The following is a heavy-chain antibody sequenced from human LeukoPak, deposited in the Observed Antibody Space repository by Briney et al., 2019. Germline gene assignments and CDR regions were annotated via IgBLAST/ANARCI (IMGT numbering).Heavy chain of an antibody. V-gene: IGHV1-18*01. Sequence: ASVKVSCKASGYTFTSYGISWVRQAPGQGLEWMGWISAYNGNTNYAQKLQGRVTMTTDTSTSTAYMELRSLRSEDTAMYYCASGAVAGYYFDYWGQGTLVTVSS. D-gene: IGHD6-19*01. CDR3: ASGAVAGYYFDY. CDR1: GYTFTSYG. J-gene: IGHJ4*02. CDR2: ISAYNGNT.